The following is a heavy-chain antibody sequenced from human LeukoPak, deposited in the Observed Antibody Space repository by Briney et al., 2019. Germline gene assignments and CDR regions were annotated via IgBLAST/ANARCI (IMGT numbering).Heavy chain of an antibody. J-gene: IGHJ3*02. Sequence: GGSLRLSCAASGFTVSSNYMSWVRQAPGKGLEWVSVIYSGGSTYYADSVKGRFTISRDNSKNTLYLQMNGLRAEDTAVYYCARGVTMTNRALGAFDIWGQGTMVTVSS. CDR3: ARGVTMTNRALGAFDI. D-gene: IGHD3-22*01. CDR2: IYSGGST. CDR1: GFTVSSNY. V-gene: IGHV3-66*01.